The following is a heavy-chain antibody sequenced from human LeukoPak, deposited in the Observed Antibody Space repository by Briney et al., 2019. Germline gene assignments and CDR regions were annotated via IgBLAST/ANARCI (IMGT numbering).Heavy chain of an antibody. D-gene: IGHD6-13*01. CDR3: ATALEYSSSWYRAFDI. Sequence: ASVKVSCKVSGYTLTELSMHWVRQAPGKGLEWMGGFDPEDGETIYAQKFQGRVTMTEDTSTDTAYMELSSLRSEDTAVCYCATALEYSSSWYRAFDIWGQGTMVTVSS. CDR1: GYTLTELS. J-gene: IGHJ3*02. CDR2: FDPEDGET. V-gene: IGHV1-24*01.